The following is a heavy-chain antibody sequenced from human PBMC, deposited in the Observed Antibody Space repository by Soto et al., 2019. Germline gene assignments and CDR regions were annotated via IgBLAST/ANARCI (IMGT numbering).Heavy chain of an antibody. V-gene: IGHV3-30*18. CDR1: GFTFSNYG. J-gene: IGHJ6*02. Sequence: QVQLVESGGGVVQPGRSLRLSCAASGFTFSNYGMHWVREAPGKGLEWVAVISYDGSNKNYADSVKGRFTISRDNSKNTLYLQMNSLRAEDTAMYYCAKDPNSSGWYDSGMDIWGQMTPITVSS. D-gene: IGHD6-19*01. CDR2: ISYDGSNK. CDR3: AKDPNSSGWYDSGMDI.